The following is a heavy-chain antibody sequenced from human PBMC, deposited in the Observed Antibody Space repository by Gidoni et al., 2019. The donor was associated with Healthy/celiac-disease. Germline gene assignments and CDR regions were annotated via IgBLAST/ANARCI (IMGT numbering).Heavy chain of an antibody. D-gene: IGHD2-15*01. CDR2: ISYDGSNK. CDR3: ARGGVGCSGGSCYSNYGMDV. V-gene: IGHV3-30-3*01. Sequence: QVQLVESGGGVVQPGRSLRLSCPASAFTFSSYAMHWVRQAPGKGLEWVAVISYDGSNKYYADSVKGRFTISRDNSKNTLYLQMNSLRAEDTAVYYCARGGVGCSGGSCYSNYGMDVWGQGTTVTVSS. J-gene: IGHJ6*02. CDR1: AFTFSSYA.